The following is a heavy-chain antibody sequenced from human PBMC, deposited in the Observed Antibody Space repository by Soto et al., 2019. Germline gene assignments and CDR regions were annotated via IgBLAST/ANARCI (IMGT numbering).Heavy chain of an antibody. V-gene: IGHV2-70*01. Sequence: SGPTLVKPTPTLTLTCTFSGFSLSTSGMCVSWIRQPPGKALEWLALIDWDDDKYYSTSLKTRLTISKDTSKNQVVLTMTNMDPVDTATYYCARINTTLRFGAFDIWGQGTMVTVSS. D-gene: IGHD5-12*01. CDR3: ARINTTLRFGAFDI. J-gene: IGHJ3*02. CDR2: IDWDDDK. CDR1: GFSLSTSGMC.